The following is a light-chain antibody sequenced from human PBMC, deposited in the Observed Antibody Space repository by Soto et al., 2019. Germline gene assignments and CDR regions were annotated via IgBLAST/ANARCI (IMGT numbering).Light chain of an antibody. J-gene: IGKJ1*01. CDR3: QQYYVTPWT. Sequence: DIVMTQSPDSLTVSLGERATINCRSSQSVLYSSINKNYLSWFQQKPGQPPKLLIYWASTRESGVPDRFSGSGSGTDLTLNISSLQAEDVAVYYCQQYYVTPWTFGQGTKVEV. CDR2: WAS. V-gene: IGKV4-1*01. CDR1: QSVLYSSINKNY.